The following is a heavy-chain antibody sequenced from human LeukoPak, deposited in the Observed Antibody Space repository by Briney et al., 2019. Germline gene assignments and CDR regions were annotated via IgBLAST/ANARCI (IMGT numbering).Heavy chain of an antibody. V-gene: IGHV5-51*07. D-gene: IGHD6-19*01. CDR2: IYPGDSDT. CDR1: GYSFTSYW. J-gene: IGHJ4*02. Sequence: GESLKISCKGSGYSFTSYWIGWVHQMPGKGLEWMGIIYPGDSDTRYSPSFQGQVTISADKSISTAYLQWSSLKASDTAMYYCARQRDSSGWLNYSDYWGQGTLVTVSS. CDR3: ARQRDSSGWLNYSDY.